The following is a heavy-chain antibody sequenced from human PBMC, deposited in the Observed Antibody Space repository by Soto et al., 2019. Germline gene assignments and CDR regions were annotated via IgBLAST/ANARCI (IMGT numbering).Heavy chain of an antibody. CDR2: IYYSGST. J-gene: IGHJ4*02. Sequence: PSETLSLTCTVSGGSISSSSYYWGWIRQPPGKGLEWIGSIYYSGSTYYNPSLKSRVTISVDTSKNQFSLKLSSVTAADTAVYCCASLIPHYYDSSGYYEGELYYFDYWGQGTLVTVSS. D-gene: IGHD3-22*01. CDR3: ASLIPHYYDSSGYYEGELYYFDY. CDR1: GGSISSSSYY. V-gene: IGHV4-39*01.